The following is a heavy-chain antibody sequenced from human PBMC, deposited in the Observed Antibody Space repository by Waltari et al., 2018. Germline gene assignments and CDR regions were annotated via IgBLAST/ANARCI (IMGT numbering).Heavy chain of an antibody. CDR2: INHSGDT. V-gene: IGHV4-34*01. Sequence: QVQLQQWGPGLLKPSETLSLTCGIFGGSFSAYYWSWIRQSPGKGLEWIGEINHSGDTNYNPSLKILLTISADTSKNHFSLKLTSVTAADTGVYFCARLWATLRFFEWLTEVDRFDVWGPGTMVTVSS. CDR1: GGSFSAYY. CDR3: ARLWATLRFFEWLTEVDRFDV. D-gene: IGHD3-3*01. J-gene: IGHJ3*01.